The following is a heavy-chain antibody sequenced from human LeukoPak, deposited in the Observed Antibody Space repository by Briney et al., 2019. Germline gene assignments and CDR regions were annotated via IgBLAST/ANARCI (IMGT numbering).Heavy chain of an antibody. CDR3: EELGITMIGGV. Sequence: PGGSLRLSCAASGFSLNTYSMNWVRRAPGKGLEWVSYISSSGSTIYYANSVKGRFTISRDNAKNSLYLQMNSLRAEDTAVYYCEELGITMIGGVWGKGTTVTISS. CDR2: ISSSGSTI. V-gene: IGHV3-48*04. CDR1: GFSLNTYS. D-gene: IGHD3-10*02. J-gene: IGHJ6*04.